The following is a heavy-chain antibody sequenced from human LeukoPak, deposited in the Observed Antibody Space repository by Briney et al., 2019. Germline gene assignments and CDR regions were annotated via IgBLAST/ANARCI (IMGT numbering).Heavy chain of an antibody. D-gene: IGHD2-2*01. Sequence: SETLSLTCTVSGGSISSSSYCWGWIRQPPGKGLEWIGSVYYSGSTYYNPSLKSRVTISVDASKNQFSLKLSSVTAADTAVYYCARVSCSSTTCPFDYWGQGTLVTVSS. CDR3: ARVSCSSTTCPFDY. CDR1: GGSISSSSYC. V-gene: IGHV4-39*01. J-gene: IGHJ4*02. CDR2: VYYSGST.